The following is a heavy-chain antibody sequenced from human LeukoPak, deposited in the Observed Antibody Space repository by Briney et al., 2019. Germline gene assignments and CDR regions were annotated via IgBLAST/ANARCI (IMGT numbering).Heavy chain of an antibody. D-gene: IGHD2-2*01. V-gene: IGHV1-18*01. CDR2: ISAYNGNT. J-gene: IGHJ6*02. Sequence: ASVKVSCKASGGTFSSYAISWVRQAPGQGLEWMGWISAYNGNTNYAQKLQGRVTMTTDTSTSTAYMELRSLRSDDTAVYYCARSSTSVSYYYYGMDVWGQGTTVTVSS. CDR3: ARSSTSVSYYYYGMDV. CDR1: GGTFSSYA.